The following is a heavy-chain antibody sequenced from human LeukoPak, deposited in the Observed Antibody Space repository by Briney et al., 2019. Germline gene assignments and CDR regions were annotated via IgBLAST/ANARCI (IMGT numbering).Heavy chain of an antibody. D-gene: IGHD5-12*01. V-gene: IGHV1-2*04. CDR2: INPNSGGT. CDR3: GRGRDIVAQNYYHGKDG. CDR1: GYTFTGYY. J-gene: IGHJ6*04. Sequence: ASVKVSCTASGYTFTGYYMHWVRQAPGQGLEWMGWINPNSGGTNYAQKFQGWVTMTRDTSISTAYMELSRLRSDDTAAYYCGRGRDIVAQNYYHGKDGWGKGTTVTVSS.